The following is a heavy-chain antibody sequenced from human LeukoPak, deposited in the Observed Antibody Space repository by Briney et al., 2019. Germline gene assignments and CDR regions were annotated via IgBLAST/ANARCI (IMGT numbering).Heavy chain of an antibody. CDR2: ISSSSSYI. J-gene: IGHJ4*02. CDR3: ARGGVGDSSGYYYGADH. Sequence: GGSLRLSCAASGFTFSSYSMNWVRQAPGKGLEWVSSISSSSSYIYYADSVKGRFTISRDNAKNSLYLQMNSLRAEDTAVYYCARGGVGDSSGYYYGADHWGQGTLVTVSS. CDR1: GFTFSSYS. V-gene: IGHV3-21*01. D-gene: IGHD3-22*01.